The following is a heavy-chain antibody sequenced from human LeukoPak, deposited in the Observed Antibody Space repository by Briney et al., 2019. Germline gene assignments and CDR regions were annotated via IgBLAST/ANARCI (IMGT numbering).Heavy chain of an antibody. CDR2: ISGSGGST. CDR3: AKVRGSSIEAADSLLFDY. V-gene: IGHV3-23*01. Sequence: GGSLRLSCAASGFTFSSYAMSWVRQAPGNGLEWVSAISGSGGSTYYADSVKGRFTISRDNSKNTLYLQMNSLRAEDTAVYYCAKVRGSSIEAADSLLFDYWGQGTLVTVSS. CDR1: GFTFSSYA. D-gene: IGHD6-13*01. J-gene: IGHJ4*02.